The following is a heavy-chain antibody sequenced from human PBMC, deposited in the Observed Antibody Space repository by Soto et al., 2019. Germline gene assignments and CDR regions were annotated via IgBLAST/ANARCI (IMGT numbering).Heavy chain of an antibody. Sequence: QITLKESGPTLVRPTQTLTLTCTFSGFSLSTSGLGVGWIRQPPGKALEWLALIYWNDDKRYSPSLKARLTITKDISKSQVVLTMTNMDPVDTATYYCAHRPSGWYLFDYWGQGTLVTVSS. CDR1: GFSLSTSGLG. J-gene: IGHJ4*02. D-gene: IGHD6-19*01. CDR3: AHRPSGWYLFDY. CDR2: IYWNDDK. V-gene: IGHV2-5*01.